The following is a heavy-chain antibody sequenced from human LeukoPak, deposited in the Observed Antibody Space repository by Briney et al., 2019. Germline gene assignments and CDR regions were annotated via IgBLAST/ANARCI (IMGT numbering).Heavy chain of an antibody. D-gene: IGHD2-15*01. V-gene: IGHV1-18*01. CDR2: VSAYADNT. J-gene: IGHJ4*02. Sequence: ASVKVSCKASGYTFTSYGISWVRQAPGQGLEWMGWVSAYADNTNYVQKIQGRVTMTTDTSTSTAYMELRSLRSDDTAVYYCARDCIGCHGFDYWGQGTLVTVSS. CDR3: ARDCIGCHGFDY. CDR1: GYTFTSYG.